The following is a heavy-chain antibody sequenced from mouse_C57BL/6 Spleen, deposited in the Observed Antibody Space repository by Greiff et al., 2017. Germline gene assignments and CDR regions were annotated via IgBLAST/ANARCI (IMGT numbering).Heavy chain of an antibody. D-gene: IGHD3-3*01. J-gene: IGHJ2*01. CDR3: ARGDGGFDY. Sequence: EVQLVESGPGLVKPSQSLSLTCSVTGYSITSGYYWNWIRQFPGNKLEWMGYISYDGSNNSNPSLKNRISITRDTSKNQFFLKLNSVTTEDTATYYCARGDGGFDYWGQGTTLTVSS. CDR2: ISYDGSN. V-gene: IGHV3-6*01. CDR1: GYSITSGYY.